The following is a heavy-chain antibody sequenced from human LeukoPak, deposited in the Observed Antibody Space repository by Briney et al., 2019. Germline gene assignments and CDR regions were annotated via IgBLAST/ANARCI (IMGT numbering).Heavy chain of an antibody. J-gene: IGHJ5*02. D-gene: IGHD1-26*01. CDR2: MNPNRGNT. V-gene: IGHV1-8*03. Sequence: ASVKVSCKASGYTFTSYDINWVRQATGQGLEWMGWMNPNRGNTGYEQKFQGRVTITRNTSISTAYMELSSLRSEDTAVYYCARDRVGATTFWFDPWGQGTLVTVSS. CDR3: ARDRVGATTFWFDP. CDR1: GYTFTSYD.